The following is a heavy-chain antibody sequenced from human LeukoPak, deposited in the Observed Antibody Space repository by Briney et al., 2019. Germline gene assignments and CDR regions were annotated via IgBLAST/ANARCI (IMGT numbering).Heavy chain of an antibody. J-gene: IGHJ4*02. V-gene: IGHV3-30*02. CDR1: GFTFGDYA. D-gene: IGHD6-13*01. CDR3: AKGTIAAAQENFDY. Sequence: GGSLRLSCTASGFTFGDYAMSWVRQAPGKGLEWVAVIWYDGSNKYYADSVKGRFTISRDNSKNTLYLQMNSLRPEDTAVYYCAKGTIAAAQENFDYWGQGTLVTVSS. CDR2: IWYDGSNK.